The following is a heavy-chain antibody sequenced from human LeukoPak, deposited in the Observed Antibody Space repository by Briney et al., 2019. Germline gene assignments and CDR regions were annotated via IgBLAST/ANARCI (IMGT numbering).Heavy chain of an antibody. D-gene: IGHD3-16*01. V-gene: IGHV3-33*01. CDR2: IWYDGSNK. J-gene: IGHJ4*02. Sequence: PGGSLRLSCAASGFTFSSYGMHWVRQAPGKGLEWVAVIWYDGSNKYYADPVKGRFTISRDNSKNTLYLQMNSLRAEDTAVYYCTTNQIMIREYYFDYWGQGTLVTVSS. CDR1: GFTFSSYG. CDR3: TTNQIMIREYYFDY.